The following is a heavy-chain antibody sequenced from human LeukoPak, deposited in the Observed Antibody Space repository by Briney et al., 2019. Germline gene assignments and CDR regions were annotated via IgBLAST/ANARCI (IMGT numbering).Heavy chain of an antibody. Sequence: ASVKVSCKASGYTFTGYYVHWVRQAPGQGLEWMGWINPNSGGTNYAQKFQGRVTMTRDTSISTAYMELSRLRSDDTAVYYCARDPRGYSSGWYSGAFDIWGQGTMVTVSS. CDR1: GYTFTGYY. J-gene: IGHJ3*02. CDR2: INPNSGGT. D-gene: IGHD6-19*01. CDR3: ARDPRGYSSGWYSGAFDI. V-gene: IGHV1-2*02.